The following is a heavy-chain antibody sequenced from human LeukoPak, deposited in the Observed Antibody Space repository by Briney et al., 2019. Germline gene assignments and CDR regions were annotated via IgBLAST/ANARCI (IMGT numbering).Heavy chain of an antibody. CDR2: ISAYNGNT. Sequence: ASVKVSCKASGYTFTSYYMHWVRQAPGQGLEWMGWISAYNGNTNYAQKLQGRVTMTTDTSTSTAYMELRSLRSDDTAVYYCARALLETYYDYVWGSYRDAFDIWGQGTMVTVSS. J-gene: IGHJ3*02. CDR3: ARALLETYYDYVWGSYRDAFDI. D-gene: IGHD3-16*02. CDR1: GYTFTSYY. V-gene: IGHV1-18*04.